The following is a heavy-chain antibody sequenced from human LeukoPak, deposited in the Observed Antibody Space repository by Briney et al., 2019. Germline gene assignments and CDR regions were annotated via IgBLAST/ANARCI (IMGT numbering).Heavy chain of an antibody. D-gene: IGHD6-19*01. CDR3: ARDSGDSSGWYWGVDAFDI. V-gene: IGHV6-1*01. J-gene: IGHJ3*02. Sequence: SQTHSLTCAISGDIVSSNSAAWNWIRQSPSRGLEWLGRTYYRSKWYNDYAVSVKSRITINPDTSKNQFSLQLNSVTPEDTAVYYCARDSGDSSGWYWGVDAFDIWGQGTMVTVSS. CDR1: GDIVSSNSAA. CDR2: TYYRSKWYN.